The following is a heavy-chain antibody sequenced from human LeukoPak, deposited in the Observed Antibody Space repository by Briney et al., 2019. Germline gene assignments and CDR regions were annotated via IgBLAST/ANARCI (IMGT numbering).Heavy chain of an antibody. CDR3: ARVSAGYCSSTSCYDY. J-gene: IGHJ4*02. V-gene: IGHV1-18*01. Sequence: ASVKVSCKASGGTFSSYAISWVRQAPGQGLEWMGWISAYNGNTNYAQKLQGRVTMTTDTSTSTAYMELRSLRSDDTAVYYCARVSAGYCSSTSCYDYWGQGTLVTVSS. CDR2: ISAYNGNT. D-gene: IGHD2-2*01. CDR1: GGTFSSYA.